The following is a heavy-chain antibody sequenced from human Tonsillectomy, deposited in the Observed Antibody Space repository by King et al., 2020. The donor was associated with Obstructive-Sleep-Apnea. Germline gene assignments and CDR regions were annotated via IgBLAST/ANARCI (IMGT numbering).Heavy chain of an antibody. V-gene: IGHV3-23*04. CDR1: GFTVSSYA. Sequence: VQLVESGGGLVQPGGSLRLSCAASGFTVSSYAMNWVRQAPGKGLEWVSAISGSGGSTYYADSVKGRFTISRDNSKNTLDLQMNSLRAEDTAVYYCAKDPAAEPAQLYFDYRGQGTLVTVSS. D-gene: IGHD6-25*01. CDR2: ISGSGGST. J-gene: IGHJ4*02. CDR3: AKDPAAEPAQLYFDY.